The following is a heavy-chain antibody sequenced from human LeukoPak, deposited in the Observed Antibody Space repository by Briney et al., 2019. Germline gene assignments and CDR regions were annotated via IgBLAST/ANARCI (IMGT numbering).Heavy chain of an antibody. J-gene: IGHJ6*02. D-gene: IGHD4-23*01. CDR3: AREGEMVVTPYYYYGMDV. CDR2: IYYSGST. Sequence: GSLRLSCAASGFTFSDYYMSWIRQPPGKGLEWIGSIYYSGSTYYNPSLKSRVTISVDTSKNQFSLKLSSVTAADTAVYYCAREGEMVVTPYYYYGMDVWGQGTTVTVSS. V-gene: IGHV4-38-2*02. CDR1: GFTFSDYY.